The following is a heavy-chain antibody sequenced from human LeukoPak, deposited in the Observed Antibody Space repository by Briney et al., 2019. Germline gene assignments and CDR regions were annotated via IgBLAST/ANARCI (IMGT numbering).Heavy chain of an antibody. CDR2: IYYSGST. Sequence: SETLSLTCTISTGSISDDYWSWLRQPPGKGLEWIGYIYYSGSTNYSPSLSSRVTISVDRSKNQVSLILSSLTAADTAVYFCARSAAGHQYYFDYWGRGTLVTVSS. D-gene: IGHD2-2*01. V-gene: IGHV4-59*12. J-gene: IGHJ4*02. CDR3: ARSAAGHQYYFDY. CDR1: TGSISDDY.